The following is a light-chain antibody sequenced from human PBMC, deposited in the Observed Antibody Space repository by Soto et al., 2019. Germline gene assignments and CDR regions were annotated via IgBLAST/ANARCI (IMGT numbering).Light chain of an antibody. J-gene: IGLJ2*01. CDR2: EVS. Sequence: QSALTQPASVSGSPGQSITISCTGTSSDVGGYNYVSWYQQHPGKAPKLMIYEVSNRPSGVSNRFSGSKSGNTASLTISGLLAEDEADYYCSSYTRSSTKDVVFGGGTKVTVL. CDR3: SSYTRSSTKDVV. CDR1: SSDVGGYNY. V-gene: IGLV2-14*01.